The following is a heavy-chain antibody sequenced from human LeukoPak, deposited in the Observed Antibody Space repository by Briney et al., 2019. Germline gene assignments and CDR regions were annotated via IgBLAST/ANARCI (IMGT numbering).Heavy chain of an antibody. Sequence: GGSLRLSCAASGFTFSSHSMNWVRQAPGKGLEWVSTISSGSNYMYYADSVKGRFTISRDNAKDSLHLQMNSLRAEDTAVYYCAKNLGATAATSTYWGQGTLVTVSS. J-gene: IGHJ4*02. D-gene: IGHD6-13*01. CDR2: ISSGSNYM. CDR3: AKNLGATAATSTY. CDR1: GFTFSSHS. V-gene: IGHV3-21*01.